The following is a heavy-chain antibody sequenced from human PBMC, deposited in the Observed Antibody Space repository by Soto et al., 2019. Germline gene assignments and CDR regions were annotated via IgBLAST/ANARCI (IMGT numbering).Heavy chain of an antibody. CDR2: IKTKSDGGTI. V-gene: IGHV3-15*01. CDR3: IRDPYGST. D-gene: IGHD3-10*01. J-gene: IGHJ5*02. CDR1: GFTFSTAW. Sequence: EVQLVESGGGLVKPGESLRLSCAASGFTFSTAWMTWVRQAPGRGLGWVPRIKTKSDGGTIHYAAPVKGRFTISRDDSKDTLFLQMNSLKIEETALYYCIRDPYGSTWGQGTLVTVSS.